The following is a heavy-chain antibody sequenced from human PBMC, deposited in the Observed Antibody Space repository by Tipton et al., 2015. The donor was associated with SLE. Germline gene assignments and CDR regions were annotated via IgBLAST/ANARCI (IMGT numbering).Heavy chain of an antibody. CDR3: ARGPPFMEWERNWFDP. CDR1: GGSITSYY. CDR2: IYHGGIT. Sequence: TLSLTCTVSGGSITSYYWSWIRQPPGKRLEWIAYIYHGGITNYNPSLQSRVTISVDRSKNQFSLKLTSVTAADTAVYYCARGPPFMEWERNWFDPWGQGTQVTVSS. J-gene: IGHJ5*02. V-gene: IGHV4-59*01. D-gene: IGHD3-3*02.